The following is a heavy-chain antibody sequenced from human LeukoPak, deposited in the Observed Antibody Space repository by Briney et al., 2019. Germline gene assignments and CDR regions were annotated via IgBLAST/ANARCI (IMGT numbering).Heavy chain of an antibody. D-gene: IGHD4-23*01. CDR2: ISAYNGNT. V-gene: IGHV1-18*01. J-gene: IGHJ4*02. Sequence: APVMVSCKASGYSFTIYGISWVRRAPGEGLEWMGWISAYNGNTNYAQKLQANVTMTTDTSTSTAYMKLRSLTSDDTAVYYCARDKKSSTVVTTRRLDYWGQGTLVTVSS. CDR1: GYSFTIYG. CDR3: ARDKKSSTVVTTRRLDY.